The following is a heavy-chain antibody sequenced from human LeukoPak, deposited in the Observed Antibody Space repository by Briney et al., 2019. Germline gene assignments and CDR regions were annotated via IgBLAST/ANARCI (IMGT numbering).Heavy chain of an antibody. CDR2: IYYSGST. CDR3: ASLPGYSSGWRHDY. CDR1: GGSISSYY. Sequence: SETLSLTCTVSGGSISSYYWSWIRQPPGKGLEWIGYIYYSGSTNYNPSLKSRVTISVDTSKNQFSLKLSSMTAAGTAVYYCASLPGYSSGWRHDYWGQGTLVTVSS. V-gene: IGHV4-59*12. D-gene: IGHD6-19*01. J-gene: IGHJ4*02.